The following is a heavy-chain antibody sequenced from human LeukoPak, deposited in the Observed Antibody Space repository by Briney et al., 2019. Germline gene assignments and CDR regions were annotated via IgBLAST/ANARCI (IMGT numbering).Heavy chain of an antibody. CDR3: PTDVGSDSSGYYDFDH. D-gene: IGHD3-22*01. V-gene: IGHV3-15*01. J-gene: IGHJ4*02. CDR2: IKSNTDGGTT. Sequence: GGSLRLSCAASGFTFSNAWMSWVRQAPGKGLEWVARIKSNTDGGTTENAAPVKGRFTISRDDSKNTLFLQMNSLKTEDTAVYYCPTDVGSDSSGYYDFDHWGQGTLVTVSS. CDR1: GFTFSNAW.